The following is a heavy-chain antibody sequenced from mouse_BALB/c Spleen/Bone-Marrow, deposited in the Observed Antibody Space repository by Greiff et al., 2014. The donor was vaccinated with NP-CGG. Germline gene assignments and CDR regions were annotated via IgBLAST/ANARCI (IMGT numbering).Heavy chain of an antibody. V-gene: IGHV14-3*02. CDR2: IDPASDDS. CDR3: ANLTEHGDY. J-gene: IGHJ2*01. D-gene: IGHD4-1*01. Sequence: EVQLQQSGAELVKPGASVKLSCTASGFNITDSYIHWVKQRPGQGLDWIGRIDPASDDSQYDPKFQGKATLTADTSSNKAYLQLSRQTSEDTAVYCCANLTEHGDYWGHGTILTVAS. CDR1: GFNITDSY.